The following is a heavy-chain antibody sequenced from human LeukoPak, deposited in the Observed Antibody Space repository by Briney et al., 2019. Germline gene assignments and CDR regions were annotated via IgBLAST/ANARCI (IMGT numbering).Heavy chain of an antibody. CDR1: GGSISSYY. V-gene: IGHV4-4*09. CDR3: ARSLMVRGVIRRTPDAFDT. Sequence: SETLSLTCTVSGGSISSYYWSWIRQPPGKGLEWIGYIYTSGSTNYNPSLKSRVTISVDTSKNQFSLKLSSVTAADTAVYYCARSLMVRGVIRRTPDAFDTWGQGTMVTVSS. CDR2: IYTSGST. D-gene: IGHD3-10*01. J-gene: IGHJ3*02.